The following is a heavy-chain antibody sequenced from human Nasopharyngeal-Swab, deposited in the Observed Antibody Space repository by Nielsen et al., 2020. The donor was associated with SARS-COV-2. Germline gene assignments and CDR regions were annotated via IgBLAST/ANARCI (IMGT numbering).Heavy chain of an antibody. Sequence: ASVTVSCKASGYTFTSNVLNWVRQAPGQAPEYIGWISPKTGAPTYAQAFTGRFVISLDTTLSTTYLQISSLKADDTAVYYCARENQEYANIWIDYWGQGTQVTVSS. CDR1: GYTFTSNV. CDR3: ARENQEYANIWIDY. V-gene: IGHV7-4-1*02. D-gene: IGHD1-1*01. CDR2: ISPKTGAP. J-gene: IGHJ4*02.